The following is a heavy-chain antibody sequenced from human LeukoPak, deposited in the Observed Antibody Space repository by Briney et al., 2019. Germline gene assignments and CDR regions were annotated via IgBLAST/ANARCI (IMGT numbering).Heavy chain of an antibody. Sequence: SETLSLTCSLSGGSITNYYVSWIRQPAGKGLEWIGRFYSRGTTYYNPPLRSRVSLSGDESKNQLSLKMYSVTAADTAVYYCVRDEGLTGYPDYWGQGTLVTVSS. V-gene: IGHV4-4*07. CDR1: GGSITNYY. CDR3: VRDEGLTGYPDY. D-gene: IGHD3-9*01. J-gene: IGHJ4*02. CDR2: FYSRGTT.